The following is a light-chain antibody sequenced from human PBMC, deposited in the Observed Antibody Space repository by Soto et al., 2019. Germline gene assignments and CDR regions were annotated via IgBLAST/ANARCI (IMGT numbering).Light chain of an antibody. CDR2: DAS. CDR3: QQYDHFPLS. Sequence: DTQMTQSPSSLSASLGDRVSITCQASQDISNLLNWYQQKPGKAPKLLIYDASHLESGVPSRFSGSGSGTDFSFTISNLQPEDIGTYFCQQYDHFPLSFGGGTKV. CDR1: QDISNL. J-gene: IGKJ4*01. V-gene: IGKV1-33*01.